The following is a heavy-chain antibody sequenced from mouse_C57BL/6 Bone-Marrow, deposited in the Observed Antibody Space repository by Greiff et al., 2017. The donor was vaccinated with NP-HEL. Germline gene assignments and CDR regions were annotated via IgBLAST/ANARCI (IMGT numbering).Heavy chain of an antibody. CDR3: AISTMVTTGYAMDY. V-gene: IGHV2-6*03. CDR1: GFSLTSYG. Sequence: VKLMESGPGLVAPSQSLSITCTVSGFSLTSYGVHWVRQPPGKGLEWLVVIWSDGSTTYNSALKSRLSISKDNSKSQVFLKMNSLQTDDTAMYYCAISTMVTTGYAMDYWGQGTSVTVSS. J-gene: IGHJ4*01. CDR2: IWSDGST. D-gene: IGHD2-2*01.